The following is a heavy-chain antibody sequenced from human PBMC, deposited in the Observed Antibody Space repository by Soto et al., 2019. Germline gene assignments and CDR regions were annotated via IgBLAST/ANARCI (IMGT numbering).Heavy chain of an antibody. CDR2: ISWDGGST. CDR1: GFTFDDYA. J-gene: IGHJ6*02. Sequence: GGSLRLSCAASGFTFDDYAMHCVRQAPGKGLEWVSLISWDGGSTYYADSVKGRFTISRDNSKNSLYLQMNSLRAEDTALYYCAKDVFQNDYGDYYYYGMDVWGQGTTVTVSS. V-gene: IGHV3-43D*03. CDR3: AKDVFQNDYGDYYYYGMDV. D-gene: IGHD4-17*01.